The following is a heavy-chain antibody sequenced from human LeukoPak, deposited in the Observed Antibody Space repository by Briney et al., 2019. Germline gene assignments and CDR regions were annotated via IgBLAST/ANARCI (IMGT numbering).Heavy chain of an antibody. V-gene: IGHV3-33*01. CDR1: GFTFSSFG. D-gene: IGHD2-8*02. CDR2: IWYDGSNK. CDR3: ARGRWDTGGLHGLDV. J-gene: IGHJ6*02. Sequence: PGGSLRLSCAASGFTFSSFGMHWVRQAPGKGLEWVAVIWYDGSNKYYADSVKGRFTISRDNSQNTLYLQGNNLRAEDTAVYCCARGRWDTGGLHGLDVWGQGTTVTASS.